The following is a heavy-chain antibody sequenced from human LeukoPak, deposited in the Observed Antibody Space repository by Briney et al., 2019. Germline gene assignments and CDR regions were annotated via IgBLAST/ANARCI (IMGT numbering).Heavy chain of an antibody. CDR2: IYPRDSRT. CDR1: GYSFSSYW. CDR3: ARRGDYDGDYFDY. J-gene: IGHJ4*02. Sequence: GESLKISCKGSGYSFSSYWIAWVRQMPGKGLEWMGIIYPRDSRTAYSPSFQGQVTISADKSISTAYLQWSSLKASDTAMYYCARRGDYDGDYFDYWGQGTLDTVSS. V-gene: IGHV5-51*01. D-gene: IGHD4-17*01.